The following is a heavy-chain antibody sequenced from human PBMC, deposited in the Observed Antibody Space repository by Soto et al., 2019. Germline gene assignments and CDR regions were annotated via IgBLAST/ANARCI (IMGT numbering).Heavy chain of an antibody. Sequence: QVQLVESGGGVVQPGRSLRLSCGASGFTFSSHGMHWVRQAPGKGLEWVAVIWYDGTNKYYADSVKGRFTISRDNSRNTVSLQMNSLRVEDTDVYYCARWGDNKVFDYWGQGTLVSVSS. V-gene: IGHV3-33*01. CDR1: GFTFSSHG. CDR2: IWYDGTNK. J-gene: IGHJ4*02. CDR3: ARWGDNKVFDY. D-gene: IGHD3-10*01.